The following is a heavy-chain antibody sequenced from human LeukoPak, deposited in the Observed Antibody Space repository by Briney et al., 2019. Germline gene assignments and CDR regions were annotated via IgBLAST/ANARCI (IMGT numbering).Heavy chain of an antibody. CDR2: ISSSSSYI. V-gene: IGHV3-21*01. CDR3: ARAGSSSWYYFDY. D-gene: IGHD6-13*01. J-gene: IGHJ4*02. CDR1: GFTFSSYS. Sequence: GESLRLSCAASGFTFSSYSMNWVRQAPGKGLEWVSSISSSSSYIYYADSVKGRFTISRDNAKNSLYLQMNSLRAEDTAVYYCARAGSSSWYYFDYWGQGTLVTVSS.